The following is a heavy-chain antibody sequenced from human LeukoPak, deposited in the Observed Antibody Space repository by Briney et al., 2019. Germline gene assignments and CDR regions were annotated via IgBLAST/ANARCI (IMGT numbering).Heavy chain of an antibody. CDR2: IIPIFGTA. D-gene: IGHD3-3*01. CDR3: ARDFWSGYLKDNWFDP. J-gene: IGHJ5*02. V-gene: IGHV1-69*13. CDR1: GGTFSSYA. Sequence: ASVKVSCKASGGTFSSYAISWVRQAPGQGLEWMGGIIPIFGTANYAQKFQGRVAITADESTSTAYMELSSLRSEDTAVYYCARDFWSGYLKDNWFDPWGQGTLVTVSS.